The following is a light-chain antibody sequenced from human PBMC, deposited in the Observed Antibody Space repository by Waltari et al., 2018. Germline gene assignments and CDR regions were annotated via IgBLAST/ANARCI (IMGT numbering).Light chain of an antibody. CDR1: NNNIGHYG. CDR2: GI. CDR3: STWDHSLNGRV. Sequence: QSALNQEASVSGTVGQKVTLSCTGNNNNIGHYGVGWYQQISHGPPKSVMFGISLPSGIPDRFSGSKSGTTASLTISGLQPEDEGDYFCSTWDHSLNGRVFGGGTKLTVL. J-gene: IGLJ3*02. V-gene: IGLV1-36*01.